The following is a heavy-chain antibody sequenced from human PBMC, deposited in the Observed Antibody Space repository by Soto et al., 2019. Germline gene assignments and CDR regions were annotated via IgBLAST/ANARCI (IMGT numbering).Heavy chain of an antibody. CDR3: ARDTTAAAGPSIDY. J-gene: IGHJ4*02. V-gene: IGHV3-21*01. Sequence: EVQLVESGGWLVKPGGSLRLSCAASGFTFTSYSMNWVRQAPGKGLEWVSSISSSSSYIYYAHSVKGRFTISRDNAKNSLYLQMNSLRAEDTAVYYCARDTTAAAGPSIDYWGQGTLVTVSS. CDR2: ISSSSSYI. D-gene: IGHD6-13*01. CDR1: GFTFTSYS.